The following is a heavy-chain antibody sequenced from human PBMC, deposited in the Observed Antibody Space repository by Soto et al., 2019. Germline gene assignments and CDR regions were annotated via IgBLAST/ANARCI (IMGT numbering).Heavy chain of an antibody. CDR2: TSSSGSTI. J-gene: IGHJ4*02. CDR1: GFTFSDYY. CDR3: ARAVVPAAIIRDGPYFDY. D-gene: IGHD2-2*01. V-gene: IGHV3-11*01. Sequence: GGSLRLSCAASGFTFSDYYMSWIRQAPGKGLEWVSYTSSSGSTIYYADSVKGRFTISRDNAKNSLYLQMNSLRAEDTAVYYCARAVVPAAIIRDGPYFDYWGQGTLVTVSS.